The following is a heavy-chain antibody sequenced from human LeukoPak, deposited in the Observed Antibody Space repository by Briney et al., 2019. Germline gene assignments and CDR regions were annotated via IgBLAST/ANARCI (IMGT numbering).Heavy chain of an antibody. Sequence: GASVKVSCKASGYTFTSYYMHWVRQAPGQGLEWMGIINPSGGSTIYAQKFQGRVTMTEDTSTDTAYMELSSLRSEDTAVYYCATSPTTNYYDSSGYLDYWGQGTLVTVSS. D-gene: IGHD3-22*01. CDR3: ATSPTTNYYDSSGYLDY. CDR2: INPSGGST. V-gene: IGHV1-46*01. CDR1: GYTFTSYY. J-gene: IGHJ4*02.